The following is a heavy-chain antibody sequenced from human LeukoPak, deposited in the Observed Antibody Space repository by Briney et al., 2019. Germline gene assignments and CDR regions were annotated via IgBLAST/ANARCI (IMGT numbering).Heavy chain of an antibody. CDR2: ISSSGSVL. CDR3: ARMRTRGNLLY. Sequence: GGSLRLSCAASGFTLTSYEMNWVRQAPGKGLEWVSYISSSGSVLYYAEPVKGRFTISRDNAKNSLYLQMNSLRAEDTAVYYCARMRTRGNLLYWGQGTLVTVAS. J-gene: IGHJ4*02. V-gene: IGHV3-48*03. D-gene: IGHD1-1*01. CDR1: GFTLTSYE.